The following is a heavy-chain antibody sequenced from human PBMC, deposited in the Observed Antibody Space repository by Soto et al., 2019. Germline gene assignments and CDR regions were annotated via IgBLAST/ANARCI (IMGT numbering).Heavy chain of an antibody. CDR3: AKTPGIAAAGTFEAALNYYYGMDV. CDR2: ISGSGGST. Sequence: QPGGSLRLSCAASGFTFSSYAMSWVRQAPGKGLEWVSAISGSGGSTYYADSVKGRFTISRDNSKNTLYLQMNSLRAEDTAVYYCAKTPGIAAAGTFEAALNYYYGMDVWGQGTTVTVSS. V-gene: IGHV3-23*01. CDR1: GFTFSSYA. J-gene: IGHJ6*02. D-gene: IGHD6-13*01.